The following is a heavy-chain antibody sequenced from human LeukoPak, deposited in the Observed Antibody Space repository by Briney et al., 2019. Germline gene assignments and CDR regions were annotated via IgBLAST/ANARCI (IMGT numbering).Heavy chain of an antibody. Sequence: SETLSLTCTASGGSISSYYWSWIRQPAGKGLEWIGRIYTSGSTNYNPSLKSRVTMSVDTSKNQFSLKLSSVTAADTAVYYCARAVASGASYYYMDVWGKGTTVTVSS. D-gene: IGHD1-26*01. CDR3: ARAVASGASYYYMDV. J-gene: IGHJ6*03. V-gene: IGHV4-4*07. CDR1: GGSISSYY. CDR2: IYTSGST.